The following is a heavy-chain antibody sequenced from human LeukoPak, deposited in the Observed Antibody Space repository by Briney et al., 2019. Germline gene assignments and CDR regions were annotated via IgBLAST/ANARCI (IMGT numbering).Heavy chain of an antibody. J-gene: IGHJ2*01. CDR3: ALGSGESLNWYFDL. V-gene: IGHV6-1*01. CDR1: GDSVSSNSAA. CDR2: TYYRSRWYD. Sequence: SQTLSLTCAISGDSVSSNSAAWNWIRQSPSRGLEWLGRTYYRSRWYDDYAVSVESRITINPDTSKNQFSLQLNSVTPDDTAVYYRALGSGESLNWYFDLWGRGTLVTVSS. D-gene: IGHD3-10*01.